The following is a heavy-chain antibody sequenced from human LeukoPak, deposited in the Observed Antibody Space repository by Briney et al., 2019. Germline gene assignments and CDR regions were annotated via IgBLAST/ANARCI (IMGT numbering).Heavy chain of an antibody. CDR1: GFTFSSYA. CDR3: VTDEGGCCLVR. V-gene: IGHV3-15*01. CDR2: IKSKTDRGTT. Sequence: GGSLRLSCAASGFTFSSYAMSWVRQAPGMGLEWVGRIKSKTDRGTTDYAAPVKGRFTISRDDSKNMLYLQMSSLKTEDTAVYHCVTDEGGCCLVRWGQGTLVTVSS. D-gene: IGHD2-15*01. J-gene: IGHJ4*02.